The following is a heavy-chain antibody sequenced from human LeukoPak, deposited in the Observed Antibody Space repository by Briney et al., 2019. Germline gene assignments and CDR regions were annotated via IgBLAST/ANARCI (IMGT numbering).Heavy chain of an antibody. V-gene: IGHV3-9*01. CDR2: ISWNSGSI. Sequence: GGSLRLSCAASGFTFSSYAMSWVRQAPGKGLEWVSGISWNSGSIGYADSVKGRFTISRDNAKNSLYLQMNSLRAEDTALYYCASSGSYLASFDYWGQGTLVTVSS. CDR1: GFTFSSYA. CDR3: ASSGSYLASFDY. J-gene: IGHJ4*02. D-gene: IGHD1-26*01.